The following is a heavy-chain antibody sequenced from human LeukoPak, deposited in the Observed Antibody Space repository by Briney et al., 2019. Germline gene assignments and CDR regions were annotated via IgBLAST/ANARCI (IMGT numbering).Heavy chain of an antibody. V-gene: IGHV4-59*01. CDR1: GFTFRSSW. CDR3: ASSGQCTNGLCRDVGYMDV. CDR2: ISYSGNT. J-gene: IGHJ6*03. Sequence: GSLRLSCAASGFTFRSSWMSWVRQPPGKGLVWIGYISYSGNTNYNPSLKSRVTISMHTSKNQLSLKLNSVTAADTAVYYCASSGQCTNGLCRDVGYMDVWGKGTTVTVSS. D-gene: IGHD2-8*01.